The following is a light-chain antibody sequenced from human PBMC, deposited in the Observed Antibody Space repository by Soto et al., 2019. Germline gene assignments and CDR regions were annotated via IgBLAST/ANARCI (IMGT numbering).Light chain of an antibody. Sequence: QSALTQRASVSGSPGQSITISCTGSSSDVGGYNYVSWYQQHHPGKAPKLMIYDVSNRPSGVSNRFSGSKSGNTASLTISGLQAEDEADYYCSSYTTSSTVVFGGGTKLTVL. CDR2: DVS. CDR1: SSDVGGYNY. CDR3: SSYTTSSTVV. J-gene: IGLJ2*01. V-gene: IGLV2-14*03.